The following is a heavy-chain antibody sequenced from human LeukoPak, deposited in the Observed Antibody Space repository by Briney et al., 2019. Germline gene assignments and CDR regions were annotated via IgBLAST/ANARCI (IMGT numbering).Heavy chain of an antibody. J-gene: IGHJ4*02. D-gene: IGHD3-22*01. CDR2: INWNGGST. CDR1: GFTFDDYG. Sequence: GGSLRLSCAASGFTFDDYGMSWVRQAPGKGLEWVSGINWNGGSTGYADSVKGRFAISRHNAKNSLYLQMNSLRAEDTALYHCARGYYYDSSGYLSPLDYWGQGTLVTVSS. V-gene: IGHV3-20*01. CDR3: ARGYYYDSSGYLSPLDY.